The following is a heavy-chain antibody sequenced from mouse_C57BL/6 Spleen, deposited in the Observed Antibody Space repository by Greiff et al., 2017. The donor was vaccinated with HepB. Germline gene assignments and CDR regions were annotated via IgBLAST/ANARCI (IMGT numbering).Heavy chain of an antibody. D-gene: IGHD2-4*01. V-gene: IGHV1-64*01. CDR1: GYTFTSYW. CDR2: IHPNSGST. Sequence: QVQLQQPGAELVKPGASVKLSCKASGYTFTSYWMHWVKQRPGQGLEWIGMIHPNSGSTNYNEKFKSKATLTVDKSSSTAYMQLSSLTSEDSAVYYCARWGYDYDGGGWGQGTTLTVSS. J-gene: IGHJ2*01. CDR3: ARWGYDYDGGG.